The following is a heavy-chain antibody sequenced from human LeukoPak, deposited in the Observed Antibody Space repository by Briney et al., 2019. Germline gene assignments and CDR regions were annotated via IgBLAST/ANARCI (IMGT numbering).Heavy chain of an antibody. CDR1: GGSISSSSYY. V-gene: IGHV4-39*07. D-gene: IGHD6-19*01. CDR2: IYYSGST. Sequence: SETLSLTCTVSGGSISSSSYYWGWIRQPPGKGLEWIGTIYYSGSTYYNPSLKSRVTISVDTSKNQFSPKLSSVTAADTTVYYCARARRAVAGTRYFDYWGQGTLVTVSS. CDR3: ARARRAVAGTRYFDY. J-gene: IGHJ4*02.